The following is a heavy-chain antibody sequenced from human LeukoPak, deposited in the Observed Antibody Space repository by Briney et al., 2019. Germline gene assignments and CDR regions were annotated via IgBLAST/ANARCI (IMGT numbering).Heavy chain of an antibody. V-gene: IGHV3-23*01. CDR1: GFTFTNFG. Sequence: GGSLRLSCAASGFTFTNFGMSWVRQAPGKGLDWVSAISGSGGSTHYADSVTGRFTISRDNSKNTLYLQMNSLRGEDTAVYYCARDQWSYGTFDIWGQGTMVTVSS. CDR2: ISGSGGST. J-gene: IGHJ3*02. CDR3: ARDQWSYGTFDI. D-gene: IGHD1-26*01.